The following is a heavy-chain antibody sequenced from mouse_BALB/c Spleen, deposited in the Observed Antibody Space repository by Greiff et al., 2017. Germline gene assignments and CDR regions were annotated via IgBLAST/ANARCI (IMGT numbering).Heavy chain of an antibody. V-gene: IGHV1S81*02. Sequence: QVQLQQSGAELVKPGASVKLYCKASGYTFTSYYMYWVKQRPGQGLEWIGEINPSNGGTNFNEKFKSKATLTVDKSSSTAYMQLSSLTSEDSAVYYCTRTYAMDYWGQGTSVTVSS. CDR2: INPSNGGT. CDR1: GYTFTSYY. J-gene: IGHJ4*01. CDR3: TRTYAMDY.